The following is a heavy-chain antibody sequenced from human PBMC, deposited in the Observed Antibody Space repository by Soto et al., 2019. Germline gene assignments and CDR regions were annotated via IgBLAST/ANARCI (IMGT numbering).Heavy chain of an antibody. Sequence: QVQLVQSGAEVKKPGASVKVSCKASGYTFTSYAMHWVRQAPGQRLEWMGWINAGSGNTKYSQKFQGRVAITRDRSASTAYMELSSLRSEDTAIYYCARDLTMVRGVIYYMDVWGKGTTVTVSS. CDR1: GYTFTSYA. CDR3: ARDLTMVRGVIYYMDV. CDR2: INAGSGNT. D-gene: IGHD3-10*01. V-gene: IGHV1-3*01. J-gene: IGHJ6*03.